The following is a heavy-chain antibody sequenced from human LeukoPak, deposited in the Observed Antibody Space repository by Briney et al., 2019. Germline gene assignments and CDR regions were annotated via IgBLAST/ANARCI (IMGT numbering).Heavy chain of an antibody. D-gene: IGHD1-1*01. CDR1: GFSFGNSD. CDR3: AEDPNLEGGY. CDR2: INYNGRST. J-gene: IGHJ4*02. Sequence: PGGSLRLSCAATGFSFGNSDMNWFRQAPGEVPHWVANINYNGRSTSYADSVKGRFAIARDNSQSMLFLHINGLRAEDTALNFCAEDPNLEGGYWGQGTLVTVSA. V-gene: IGHV3-23*01.